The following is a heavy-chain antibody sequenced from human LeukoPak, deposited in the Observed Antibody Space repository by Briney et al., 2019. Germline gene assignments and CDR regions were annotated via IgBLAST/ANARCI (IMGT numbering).Heavy chain of an antibody. D-gene: IGHD3-22*01. CDR3: ATDPNYDSSGSSAY. CDR2: INPSGGST. Sequence: ASVKVSCKASGYTFTSYYMHWVRQAPGQGLEWMGIINPSGGSTSYAQKFQGRVTMTEDASTDTAYMELSSLRSEDTAVYYCATDPNYDSSGSSAYWGQGTLVTVSS. J-gene: IGHJ4*02. CDR1: GYTFTSYY. V-gene: IGHV1-46*01.